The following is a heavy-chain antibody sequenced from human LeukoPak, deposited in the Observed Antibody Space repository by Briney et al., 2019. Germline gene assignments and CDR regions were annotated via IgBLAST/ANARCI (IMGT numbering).Heavy chain of an antibody. Sequence: ASVKVSCKAPGYTFTSYDINWVRQATGQGLEWMGWMNPNSGNTGYAQKFQGRVTMTRNTSISTAYMELSSLRSEDTAVYYCAGHSSSWYNYYYYGMDVWGQGTTVTVSS. J-gene: IGHJ6*02. D-gene: IGHD6-13*01. CDR1: GYTFTSYD. CDR3: AGHSSSWYNYYYYGMDV. CDR2: MNPNSGNT. V-gene: IGHV1-8*01.